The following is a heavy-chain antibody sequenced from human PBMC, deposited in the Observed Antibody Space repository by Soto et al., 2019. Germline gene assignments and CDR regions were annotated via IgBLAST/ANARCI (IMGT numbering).Heavy chain of an antibody. J-gene: IGHJ4*02. CDR1: GFTFSSYA. D-gene: IGHD3-10*01. Sequence: EVQLLESAGGLVQPGGSLRLSCAASGFTFSSYAMSWVRQAPGKGLEWVSTFTNYGATYYADSVKGRFTISRDNSKNTLYLQMNSLRAEDMAVYYCAREFASGSPNYDYWGLGTLVTVSS. CDR3: AREFASGSPNYDY. CDR2: FTNYGAT. V-gene: IGHV3-23*01.